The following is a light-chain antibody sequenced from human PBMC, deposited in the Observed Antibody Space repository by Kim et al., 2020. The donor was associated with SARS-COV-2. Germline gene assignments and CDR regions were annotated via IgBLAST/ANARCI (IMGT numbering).Light chain of an antibody. CDR3: QKRSNWPKFT. J-gene: IGKJ3*01. CDR1: QSVSSY. V-gene: IGKV3-11*01. CDR2: DAT. Sequence: EIVLTQSPATLSLSPGERATLSCRASQSVSSYLAWYQQTPGQAPRLLIYDATNRATGIPARFSGSGSGTDFTLTISSLEPEDFAVYYSQKRSNWPKFTFGPGNKGGNK.